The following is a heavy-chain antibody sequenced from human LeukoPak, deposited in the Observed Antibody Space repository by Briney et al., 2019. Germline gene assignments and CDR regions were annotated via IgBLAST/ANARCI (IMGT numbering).Heavy chain of an antibody. J-gene: IGHJ4*02. D-gene: IGHD5-24*01. CDR2: ISGSGDNT. Sequence: PGGSLRLSCAASGFTFSNYAMSWVRQAPGKGPEWASAISGSGDNTYYADSVKGRFTIARDNSKNTLYLQMNSLRAEDTAVYYCAKDWHEEMATSSFEYWGRGTLVTVSS. V-gene: IGHV3-23*01. CDR1: GFTFSNYA. CDR3: AKDWHEEMATSSFEY.